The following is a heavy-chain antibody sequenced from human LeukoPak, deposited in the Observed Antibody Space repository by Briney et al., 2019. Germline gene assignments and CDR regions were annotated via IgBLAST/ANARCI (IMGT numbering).Heavy chain of an antibody. J-gene: IGHJ4*02. CDR3: ARFEDCSGGSCYSFSGY. D-gene: IGHD2-15*01. V-gene: IGHV4-34*01. CDR1: GGSFSGYY. Sequence: PSETLSLTCAVYGGSFSGYYWSWIRQPPGKGLEWIGEINHSGSTNYNPSLKGRVTISVDTSKNQFSLKLSSVTAADTAVYYCARFEDCSGGSCYSFSGYWGQGTLVTVSS. CDR2: INHSGST.